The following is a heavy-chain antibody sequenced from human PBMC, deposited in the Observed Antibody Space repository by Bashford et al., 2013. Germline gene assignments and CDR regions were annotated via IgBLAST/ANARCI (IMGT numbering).Heavy chain of an antibody. CDR3: ARAGVYDFWSGGRELDY. CDR2: INPNSGGT. Sequence: VASVKVSCKASGYSFASYDMHWVRQAPGQGLEWMGWINPNSGGTNYAQKFQGWVTMTRDTSISTAYMELSRLRSDDTAVYYCARAGVYDFWSGGRELDYWGQGTLVTVSS. D-gene: IGHD3-3*01. J-gene: IGHJ4*02. CDR1: GYSFASYD. V-gene: IGHV1-2*04.